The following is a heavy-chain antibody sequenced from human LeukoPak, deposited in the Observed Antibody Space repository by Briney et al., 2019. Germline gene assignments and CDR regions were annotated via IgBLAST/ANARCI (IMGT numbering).Heavy chain of an antibody. V-gene: IGHV4-39*07. CDR2: VYYSGST. CDR1: GGSVSNIIYY. CDR3: ARDGFALDY. J-gene: IGHJ4*02. D-gene: IGHD3-10*01. Sequence: PPETLSLTCTVSGGSVSNIIYYWDWIRQPPGKGLEWIGSVYYSGSTYYNPSLKSRITISVDTSKNQFSLKLNSVTAADTAVYYCARDGFALDYWGQGTLVTVSS.